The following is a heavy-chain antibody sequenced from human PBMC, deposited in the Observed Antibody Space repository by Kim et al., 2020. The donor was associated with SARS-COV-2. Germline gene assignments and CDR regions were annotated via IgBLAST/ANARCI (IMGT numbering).Heavy chain of an antibody. D-gene: IGHD3-3*01. CDR3: ARASPTTIFGVVITNDAFDI. CDR1: GYTFTSYA. J-gene: IGHJ3*02. V-gene: IGHV7-4-1*02. Sequence: ASVKVSCKASGYTFTSYAMNWVRQAPGQGLEWMGWINTNTGNPTYAQGFTGRFVFSLDTSVSTAYLQISSLKAEDTAVYYCARASPTTIFGVVITNDAFDIWGPGTMVTVSS. CDR2: INTNTGNP.